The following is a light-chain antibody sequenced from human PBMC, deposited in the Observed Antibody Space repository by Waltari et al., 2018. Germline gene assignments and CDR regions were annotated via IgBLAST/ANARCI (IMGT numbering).Light chain of an antibody. CDR1: SSDVGGYNY. V-gene: IGLV2-14*03. CDR3: SSYTSSSTLVV. Sequence: QSALTQPASVSGSPGQSITLSCTGTSSDVGGYNYVSWYQQHPGQAPKLMIYDVSNRPSGVSNRFSGSKSGNTASLTISGLQAEDEADYYCSSYTSSSTLVVFGTGTKVTVL. CDR2: DVS. J-gene: IGLJ1*01.